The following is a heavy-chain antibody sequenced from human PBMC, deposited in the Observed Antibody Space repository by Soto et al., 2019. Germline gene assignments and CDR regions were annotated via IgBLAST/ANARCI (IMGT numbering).Heavy chain of an antibody. V-gene: IGHV2-70*11. CDR3: ARFSSIAAAGIAPDHDAFAI. CDR2: IDWDDDK. CDR1: GFSLSTSGMC. Sequence: SGPTLVNPTQTLTLTCTFSGFSLSTSGMCVSWIRQPPGKALEWLARIDWDDDKYYSTSLKTRLTISKDTSKNQVVLTMTNMDPVDTATYYCARFSSIAAAGIAPDHDAFAIWGQGTMVTVSS. D-gene: IGHD6-13*01. J-gene: IGHJ3*02.